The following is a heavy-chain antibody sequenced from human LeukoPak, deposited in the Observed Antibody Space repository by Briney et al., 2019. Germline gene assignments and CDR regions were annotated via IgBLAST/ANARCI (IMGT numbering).Heavy chain of an antibody. J-gene: IGHJ4*02. D-gene: IGHD2-8*01. Sequence: GASVKVSCKASGGTFSSYAISWVRQAPGQGLEWMGIINPSGGSTSYAQKFQGRVTMTRDMSTSTVYMELSSLRSEDTAVYYCAREGVGYCTNGVCYSWGQGTLVTVSS. V-gene: IGHV1-46*01. CDR3: AREGVGYCTNGVCYS. CDR2: INPSGGST. CDR1: GGTFSSYA.